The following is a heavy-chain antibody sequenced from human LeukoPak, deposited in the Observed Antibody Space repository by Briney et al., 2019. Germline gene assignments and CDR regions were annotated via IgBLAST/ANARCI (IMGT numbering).Heavy chain of an antibody. CDR1: GGSISSSSYY. CDR2: IYYSGST. Sequence: SETLSLACTVSGGSISSSSYYWGWIRQPPGKGLEWIGSIYYSGSTYYNPSLKSRVTISVDTSKNQFSLKLSSVTAADTAVYYCARPVRGYYYYGMDVWGQGTTVTVSS. V-gene: IGHV4-39*01. CDR3: ARPVRGYYYYGMDV. D-gene: IGHD3-10*01. J-gene: IGHJ6*02.